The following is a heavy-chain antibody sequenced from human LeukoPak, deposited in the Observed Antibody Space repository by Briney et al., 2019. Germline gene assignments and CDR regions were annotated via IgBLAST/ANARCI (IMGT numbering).Heavy chain of an antibody. D-gene: IGHD3-3*01. J-gene: IGHJ4*02. CDR2: IKQDGSEK. CDR1: GFTLRSYT. CDR3: ARDRKTIFGVVIPHFDY. Sequence: PGGSLRLSCAASGFTLRSYTMNWVRQAPGKGLEWVANIKQDGSEKYYVDSVKGRFTISRDNAKNSLYLQMNSLRAEDTAVYYCARDRKTIFGVVIPHFDYWGQGTLVTVSS. V-gene: IGHV3-7*01.